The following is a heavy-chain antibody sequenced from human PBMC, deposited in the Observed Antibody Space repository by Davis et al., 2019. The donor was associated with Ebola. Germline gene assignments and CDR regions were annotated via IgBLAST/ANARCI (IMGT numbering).Heavy chain of an antibody. V-gene: IGHV4-59*12. J-gene: IGHJ4*02. D-gene: IGHD6-19*01. CDR1: GGSISSYY. CDR2: IYYSGST. Sequence: GSLRLSCTVSGGSISSYYWSWIRQPPGKGLEWIGYIYYSGSTYYNPSLKSRVTISVDTSKNQFSLKLSSVTAADTAVYYCARDTGSGWPVGFDYWGQGTLVTVSS. CDR3: ARDTGSGWPVGFDY.